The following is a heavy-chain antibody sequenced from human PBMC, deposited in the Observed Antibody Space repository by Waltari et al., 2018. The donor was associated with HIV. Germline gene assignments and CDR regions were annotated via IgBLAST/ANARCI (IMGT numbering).Heavy chain of an antibody. J-gene: IGHJ4*02. CDR2: IYPGDSDT. V-gene: IGHV5-51*01. D-gene: IGHD6-19*01. CDR1: GYSFTSYW. CDR3: ARGKGIAVAGTLSFVY. Sequence: EVQLVQSGAEVKKPGESLKISCKGSGYSFTSYWIGWVRQMPGKGLEWMGIIYPGDSDTRYSPSCQGQVTISADKSISTAYLQWSSLKASDTAMYYCARGKGIAVAGTLSFVYWGQGTLVTVSS.